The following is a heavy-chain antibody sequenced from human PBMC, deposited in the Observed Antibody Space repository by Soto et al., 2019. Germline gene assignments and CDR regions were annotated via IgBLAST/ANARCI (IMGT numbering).Heavy chain of an antibody. Sequence: ASVKVSCKASGYTFTSYYMHWVRQAPGQGLEWMGIINPSGSSTGYAQNFQGRLVLTTDTTTSTVYMELSMLRSDDTAVYYCARDHSYEDSYWWLDPWGQGTLVTVS. CDR2: INPSGSST. CDR3: ARDHSYEDSYWWLDP. V-gene: IGHV1-46*01. CDR1: GYTFTSYY. D-gene: IGHD2-15*01. J-gene: IGHJ5*02.